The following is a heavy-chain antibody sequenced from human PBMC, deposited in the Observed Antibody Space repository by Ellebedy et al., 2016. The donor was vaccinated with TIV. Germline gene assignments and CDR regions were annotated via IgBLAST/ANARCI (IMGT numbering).Heavy chain of an antibody. J-gene: IGHJ4*02. CDR3: ARLGCSGGSCYFDY. D-gene: IGHD2-15*01. V-gene: IGHV3-30-3*01. CDR2: ISYDGSNK. Sequence: GESLKISXAASGFTFSSYAMHWVRQAAGEGLEWVAVISYDGSNKYYADSVKGRFTISRDNSKNTLYLQMNSLRAEDTAVYYCARLGCSGGSCYFDYWGQGTLVTVSS. CDR1: GFTFSSYA.